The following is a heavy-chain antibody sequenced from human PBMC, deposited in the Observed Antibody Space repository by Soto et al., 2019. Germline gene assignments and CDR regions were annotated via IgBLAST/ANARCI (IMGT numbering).Heavy chain of an antibody. J-gene: IGHJ4*02. CDR2: INPSDGNR. D-gene: IGHD3-22*01. V-gene: IGHV1-2*02. CDR1: GYTFTGYY. CDR3: ARDRLRGYDSSGFYS. Sequence: GASVKVSCKDSGYTFTGYYMHWVRQAPGQGLEWMGWINPSDGNRNFAQKFEDRVTMTKATSTNTVFLELRSLKSDDTAIYYCARDRLRGYDSSGFYSWGQGTMVTVSS.